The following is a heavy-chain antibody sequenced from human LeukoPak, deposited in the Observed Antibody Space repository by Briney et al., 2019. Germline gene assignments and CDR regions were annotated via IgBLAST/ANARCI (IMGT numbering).Heavy chain of an antibody. CDR2: IYDSGSP. J-gene: IGHJ4*02. D-gene: IGHD6-19*01. CDR3: ARGRDSSVWYVFDY. CDR1: GGSVSSGSYY. Sequence: SETLSLTCTVSGGSVSSGSYYWSWIRQPPGKGLEWIGYIYDSGSPNYNPSLKSRVTISGDTSKDQFSLKLNSVTAADTAVYYCARGRDSSVWYVFDYWGQGTLVTVSS. V-gene: IGHV4-61*01.